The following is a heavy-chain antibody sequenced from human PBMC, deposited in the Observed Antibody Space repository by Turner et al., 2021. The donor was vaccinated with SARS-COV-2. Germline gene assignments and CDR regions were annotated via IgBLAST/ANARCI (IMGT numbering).Heavy chain of an antibody. CDR2: IWYDGSNK. Sequence: GRSRRLYCAASGFTVSSYGMHWVRQAPGKGREWVAVIWYDGSNKYYADSVKGRFTISRDNSKNTLYLFFSSRRRHTRVVSDWSSDVCSSAVKFLQLDTGDYWGQGTMVTVSS. V-gene: IGHV3-33*01. J-gene: IGHJ4*02. CDR1: GFTVSSYG. CDR3: SSDVCSSAVKFLQLDTGDY. D-gene: IGHD2-21*01.